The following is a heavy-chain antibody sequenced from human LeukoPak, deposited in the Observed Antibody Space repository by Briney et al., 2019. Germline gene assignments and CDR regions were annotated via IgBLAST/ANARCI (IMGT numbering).Heavy chain of an antibody. V-gene: IGHV5-51*01. CDR2: IYPPDSDT. CDR1: GYRFTSYW. CDR3: ARHFNEGVVDY. D-gene: IGHD1-1*01. J-gene: IGHJ4*02. Sequence: GESLKISCKASGYRFTSYWIGWVRQRPGKGLEWMGIIYPPDSDTRYNPSFQGQVTISADKSISTAYLQWSSLKASDTAMYYCARHFNEGVVDYWGPGTLVTVSS.